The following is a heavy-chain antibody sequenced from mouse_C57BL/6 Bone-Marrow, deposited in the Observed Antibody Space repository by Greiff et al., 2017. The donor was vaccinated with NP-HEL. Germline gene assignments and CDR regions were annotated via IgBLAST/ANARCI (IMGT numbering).Heavy chain of an antibody. D-gene: IGHD2-3*01. Sequence: QVQLKQPGTELVKPGASVKLSCKASGYTFTSYWMHWVKQRPGQGLEWIGNINPSNGGTNYNEKFKSKATLTVDKSSSTAYMQLSSLTSEDSAVYYCARGDGYYHSYWYFDVWGTGTTVTVSS. CDR1: GYTFTSYW. CDR3: ARGDGYYHSYWYFDV. CDR2: INPSNGGT. V-gene: IGHV1-53*01. J-gene: IGHJ1*03.